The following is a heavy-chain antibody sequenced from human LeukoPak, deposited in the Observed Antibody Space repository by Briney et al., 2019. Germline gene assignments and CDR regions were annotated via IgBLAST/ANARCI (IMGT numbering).Heavy chain of an antibody. CDR2: IYYSGST. J-gene: IGHJ4*02. CDR1: GGSITGYY. CDR3: ARQGGVATTFVY. D-gene: IGHD5-12*01. V-gene: IGHV4-59*08. Sequence: PSETLSLTCTVSGGSITGYYWNWIRQPPGKGLEWIGYIYYSGSTNYNPSLKSRVTISVDTSENQFSLKLNSVTAADTAVYYCARQGGVATTFVYWGQGTLVTVSS.